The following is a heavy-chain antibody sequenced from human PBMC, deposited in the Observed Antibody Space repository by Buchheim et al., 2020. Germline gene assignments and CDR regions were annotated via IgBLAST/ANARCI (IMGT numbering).Heavy chain of an antibody. Sequence: QLQLQESGSGLVKPSQTLSLTCAVSGGSISSGGYSWSWIRQPPGKGLEWIGYIYHGGSTYYNPSLKSRVTISVDRSKNQFSLKLSSVTAADTAVYYCARLYYYGSGSYYNVGWYFDLWGRGTL. CDR3: ARLYYYGSGSYYNVGWYFDL. D-gene: IGHD3-10*01. J-gene: IGHJ2*01. CDR2: IYHGGST. V-gene: IGHV4-30-2*01. CDR1: GGSISSGGYS.